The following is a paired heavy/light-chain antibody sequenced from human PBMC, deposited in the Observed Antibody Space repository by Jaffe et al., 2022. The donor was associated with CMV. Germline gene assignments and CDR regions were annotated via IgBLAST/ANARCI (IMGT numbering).Light chain of an antibody. CDR2: QAS. Sequence: DIQMTQSPTTLSASVGDTVTITCRASESISSWLAWFQQKPGRAPKLLIYQASTLQSGVPSRFSGRGSGTEFTLTITGLQPDDFATYYCQQYNDYSWKFGQGTKVDI. J-gene: IGKJ1*01. CDR1: ESISSW. V-gene: IGKV1-5*03. CDR3: QQYNDYSWK.
Heavy chain of an antibody. CDR1: GYTFINYG. CDR2: ISPYNGKT. J-gene: IGHJ4*02. V-gene: IGHV1-18*01. CDR3: ARGIWVGQARGGYLDF. Sequence: QVQLVQSGPEVKKPGASVKVSCKASGYTFINYGINWVRQTPEQGLEWMGWISPYNGKTHYAQKFQDRFTMTTDASTSTAFMELRSLRSDDTAVYYCARGIWVGQARGGYLDFWGQGTLVTVSS. D-gene: IGHD2-15*01.